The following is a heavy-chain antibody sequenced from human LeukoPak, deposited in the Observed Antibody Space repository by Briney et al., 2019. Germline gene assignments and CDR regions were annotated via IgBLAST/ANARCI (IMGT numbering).Heavy chain of an antibody. J-gene: IGHJ6*02. CDR3: ARDITYYYDSSGYYYDYGVDV. D-gene: IGHD3-22*01. Sequence: SETLSLTCTVSGGSISSYYWSWIRQPAGKGLEWIGRIYTSGSTNYNPSLKSRVTMSVDTSKNQFSLKLSSVTAADTAVYYCARDITYYYDSSGYYYDYGVDVWGQGTTVTVSS. V-gene: IGHV4-4*07. CDR1: GGSISSYY. CDR2: IYTSGST.